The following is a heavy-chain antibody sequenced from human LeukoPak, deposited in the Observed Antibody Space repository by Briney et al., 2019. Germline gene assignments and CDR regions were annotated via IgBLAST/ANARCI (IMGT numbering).Heavy chain of an antibody. J-gene: IGHJ4*02. Sequence: PSGTLSLTCTVSGVSISNNYWSWFRQPPGKGLEWIGYIYYSGSTNYNPSLKSRVTISVDTSKSQFSLKLSSVTAADTAVYYCASHKGFWGQGTLVTVSS. CDR3: ASHKGF. CDR2: IYYSGST. CDR1: GVSISNNY. V-gene: IGHV4-59*01.